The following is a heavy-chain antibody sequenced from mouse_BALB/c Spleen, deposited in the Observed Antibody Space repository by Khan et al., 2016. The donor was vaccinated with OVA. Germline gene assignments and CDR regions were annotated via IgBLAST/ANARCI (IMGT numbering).Heavy chain of an antibody. CDR3: ARPSYYGNPWFTY. CDR1: GFAFSSYY. Sequence: EVELVESGGGLVKPGGSLKLSCAPSGFAFSSYYMSWVLQTPEKRLEWVATISRTGIYTYYPDSVKGRVTISRDNARNTLYLQMRSLGSEDTALYYCARPSYYGNPWFTYWGQGTLVTVSA. D-gene: IGHD2-10*01. V-gene: IGHV5-9*02. CDR2: ISRTGIYT. J-gene: IGHJ3*01.